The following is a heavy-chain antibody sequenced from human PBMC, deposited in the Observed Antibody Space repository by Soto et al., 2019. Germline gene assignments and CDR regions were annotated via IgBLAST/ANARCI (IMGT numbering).Heavy chain of an antibody. Sequence: PSETLSLTCSVAGGSIRRSSHSWGWICQPPGQDLEWIRNIYENENTYCNPSLERRATISMNSTSNASSLRLSFVTAADTAFYCGRPRPVNFCSDAMDVWGQGTTVTVSS. CDR1: GGSIRRSSHS. D-gene: IGHD6-6*01. V-gene: IGHV4-39*02. J-gene: IGHJ6*02. CDR3: RPRPVNFCSDAMDV. CDR2: IYENENT.